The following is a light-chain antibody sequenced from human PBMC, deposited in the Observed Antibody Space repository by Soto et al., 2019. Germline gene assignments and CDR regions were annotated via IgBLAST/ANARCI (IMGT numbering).Light chain of an antibody. CDR2: HAS. J-gene: IGKJ1*01. V-gene: IGKV1-5*01. CDR3: QQNNSYS. CDR1: QSISNW. Sequence: DIQMTQSPSTLPASVWDRATLTCRASQSISNWLAWYQQKPGPAPKVLIYHASNLQSGVPSRFSGSGSGTEFTLTIISQPPDDFATYYCQQNNSYSFGQGTKVDIK.